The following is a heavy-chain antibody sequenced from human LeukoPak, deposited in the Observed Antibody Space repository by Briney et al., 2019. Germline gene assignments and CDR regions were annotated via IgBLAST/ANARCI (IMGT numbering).Heavy chain of an antibody. CDR3: ARVAGITGTNYWYFDL. CDR1: GGSISSYY. V-gene: IGHV4-59*01. CDR2: IYYSGST. J-gene: IGHJ2*01. D-gene: IGHD1-7*01. Sequence: NPSETLSLTCTVSGGSISSYYWSWIRQPPGKGLEWIGYIYYSGSTNYNPSLKSRVTISVDMSKNQFSLKLSSVTAADTAVYYCARVAGITGTNYWYFDLWGRGTLVTVSS.